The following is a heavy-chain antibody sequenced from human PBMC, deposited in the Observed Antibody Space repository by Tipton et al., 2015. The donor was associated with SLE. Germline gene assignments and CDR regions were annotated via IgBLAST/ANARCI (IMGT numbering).Heavy chain of an antibody. D-gene: IGHD2-15*01. CDR3: ARAEGYCSGGSCYFDY. CDR2: ISSSGSTI. Sequence: SLRLSCAASGFTFRNYEMNWVRQAPGKGLEWVSYISSSGSTIYYAGSVKGRFIISRDNAKNSLYLQMNSLRAEDTAVYYCARAEGYCSGGSCYFDYWGQGTLVTVSS. J-gene: IGHJ4*02. CDR1: GFTFRNYE. V-gene: IGHV3-48*03.